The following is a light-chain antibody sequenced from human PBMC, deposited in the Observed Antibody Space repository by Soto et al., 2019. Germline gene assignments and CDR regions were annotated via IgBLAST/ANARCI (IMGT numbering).Light chain of an antibody. Sequence: DIQMTQSPSTLSASIGDRVTIACRANQSSNTWLAWYQQKPGGAPKLLIYKASLLHTGVPSRFSGSGSGTEFTLTISRLQPGGFAPYFCQQYHSDSTVGQGTMLEV. CDR3: QQYHSDST. V-gene: IGKV1-5*03. CDR1: QSSNTW. J-gene: IGKJ2*01. CDR2: KAS.